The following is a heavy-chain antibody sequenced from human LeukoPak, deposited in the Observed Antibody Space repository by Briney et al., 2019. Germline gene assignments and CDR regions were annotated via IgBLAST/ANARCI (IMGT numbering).Heavy chain of an antibody. CDR1: GHTFTSYD. V-gene: IGHV1-8*01. CDR2: MNPNSGNT. Sequence: ASVTVSCKASGHTFTSYDINWVRQAPGQGLEWMGWMNPNSGNTVYAQKFQGRVTMTRNTSISTAYMELSSLRSEDTAVYYCARMALSSLDYWGQGTLVTVSS. D-gene: IGHD6-19*01. J-gene: IGHJ4*02. CDR3: ARMALSSLDY.